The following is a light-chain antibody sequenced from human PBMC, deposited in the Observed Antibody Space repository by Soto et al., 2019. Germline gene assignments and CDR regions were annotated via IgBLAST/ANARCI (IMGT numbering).Light chain of an antibody. CDR1: SSDVGSYNL. CDR2: EGS. Sequence: QSALTQPASVSGSPGQSITISCTGTSSDVGSYNLVSWYQQHPGKAPKLMIYEGSKRPSGVSNRFSGSKSGNTASLTISWLQAEDEADYYCCSYAGSSTSYVFGTGTKVTVL. V-gene: IGLV2-23*01. J-gene: IGLJ1*01. CDR3: CSYAGSSTSYV.